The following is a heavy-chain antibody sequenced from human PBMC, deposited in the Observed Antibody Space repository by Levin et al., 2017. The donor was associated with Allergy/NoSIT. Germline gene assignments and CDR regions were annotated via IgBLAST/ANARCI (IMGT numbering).Heavy chain of an antibody. V-gene: IGHV4-59*01. CDR3: ARISGRAPVASFDY. Sequence: SETLSLTCTVSGGSIRNYYWIWIRQPPEKGLEWIGYIYYSGSTNYNPSLKSRVTISVDTSKNQFSLKLRSVTAADTAVYYCARISGRAPVASFDYWGQGTLVTVSS. CDR2: IYYSGST. J-gene: IGHJ4*02. CDR1: GGSIRNYY. D-gene: IGHD2-2*01.